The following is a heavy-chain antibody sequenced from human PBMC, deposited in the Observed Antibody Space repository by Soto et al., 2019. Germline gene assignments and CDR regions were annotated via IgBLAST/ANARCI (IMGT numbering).Heavy chain of an antibody. J-gene: IGHJ4*02. V-gene: IGHV4-59*01. D-gene: IGHD3-10*01. Sequence: QVQLQESGPGLVKPSETLSLTCTVSGGSISSYYWSWIRQPPGKGLEWIGYIYYSGSTNYNPSLKSRVTISVDTSKNQFSLKLSSVTAADTAVYYCASVVRGANIDYWGQGTLVTVSS. CDR3: ASVVRGANIDY. CDR2: IYYSGST. CDR1: GGSISSYY.